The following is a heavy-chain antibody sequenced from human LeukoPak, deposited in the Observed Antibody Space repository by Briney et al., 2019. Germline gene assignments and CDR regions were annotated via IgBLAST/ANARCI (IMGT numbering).Heavy chain of an antibody. CDR2: INPNSVGT. CDR1: GYTFTGYY. D-gene: IGHD6-19*01. J-gene: IGHJ4*02. V-gene: IGHV1-2*06. CDR3: ARVFKGSGWYGEIDY. Sequence: AXVKVSCKASGYTFTGYYMHWVRQARGQGLEWMGRINPNSVGTNYAQNFQCRVTMTRDTSISTAYMELSRLRSDDTAVYYCARVFKGSGWYGEIDYWGQGTLVTVSS.